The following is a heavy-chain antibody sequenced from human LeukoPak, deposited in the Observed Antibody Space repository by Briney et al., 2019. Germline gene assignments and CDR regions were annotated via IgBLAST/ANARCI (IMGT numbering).Heavy chain of an antibody. D-gene: IGHD2-2*01. CDR1: GFTFSSYG. CDR2: IRYDGSNK. CDR3: AKEYCSSTSCYSYYFDY. Sequence: PGGSLRLSCAASGFTFSSYGMHWARQAPGKGLEWVAFIRYDGSNKYYADSVKGRFTISRDNSKNTLYLQMNSLRAEDTAVYYCAKEYCSSTSCYSYYFDYWGQGTLVTVSS. J-gene: IGHJ4*02. V-gene: IGHV3-30*02.